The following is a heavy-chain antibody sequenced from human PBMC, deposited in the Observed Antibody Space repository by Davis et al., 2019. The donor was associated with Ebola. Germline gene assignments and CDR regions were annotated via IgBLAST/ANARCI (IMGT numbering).Heavy chain of an antibody. Sequence: SETLSLTCAVSGASISNSYYWGWIRQPPGKGLEWIGSIYYSGSTYYNPSLKSRVTISVDTSKNQFSLKLSSVTAADTAVYYCATQRWLQLDFDYWGQGTLVTVSS. CDR3: ATQRWLQLDFDY. CDR1: GASISNSYY. J-gene: IGHJ4*02. V-gene: IGHV4-39*01. CDR2: IYYSGST. D-gene: IGHD5-24*01.